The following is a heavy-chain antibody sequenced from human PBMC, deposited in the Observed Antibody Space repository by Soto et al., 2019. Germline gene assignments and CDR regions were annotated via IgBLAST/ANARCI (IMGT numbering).Heavy chain of an antibody. CDR2: LNPNGGST. V-gene: IGHV1-46*01. D-gene: IGHD6-13*01. CDR3: ARNLAAGDY. Sequence: QVQLVQSGAEVKKPGASVKVSCKASGYTFTNSYIHWVRQARGQGLEWMALLNPNGGSTNYAQNFQGRVTVTRDTSTSTVYMELTSLTSEDTAVYYCARNLAAGDYWGQGTLVTVSS. J-gene: IGHJ4*02. CDR1: GYTFTNSY.